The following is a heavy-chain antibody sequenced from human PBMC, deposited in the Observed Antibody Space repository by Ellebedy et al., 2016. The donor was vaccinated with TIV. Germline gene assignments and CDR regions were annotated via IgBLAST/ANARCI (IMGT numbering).Heavy chain of an antibody. V-gene: IGHV3-23*01. J-gene: IGHJ4*02. Sequence: GESLKISCAASGFTFSTYAMSWVRQAPGKGLERVSGLTNSGTSTFYADSVKGRFTISRDNSKNTLHLQMNSLRVEDTAVYYCARMTGTTGPNWGQGTLVTVSS. CDR1: GFTFSTYA. CDR3: ARMTGTTGPN. D-gene: IGHD1-7*01. CDR2: LTNSGTST.